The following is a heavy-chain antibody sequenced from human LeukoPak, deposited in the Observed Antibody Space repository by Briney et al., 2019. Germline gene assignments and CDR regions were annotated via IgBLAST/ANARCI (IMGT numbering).Heavy chain of an antibody. D-gene: IGHD3-22*01. Sequence: GGSLRLSCAASGFTFSDYYMSWIRQAPGKGLEWVSYISSGSTIYYADSVKGRFTISRDNAKNSLYLQMNSLRAEDTAVYYCARGYYYDRSDDYWGQGTLVTVSS. CDR1: GFTFSDYY. CDR3: ARGYYYDRSDDY. J-gene: IGHJ4*02. V-gene: IGHV3-11*01. CDR2: ISSGSTI.